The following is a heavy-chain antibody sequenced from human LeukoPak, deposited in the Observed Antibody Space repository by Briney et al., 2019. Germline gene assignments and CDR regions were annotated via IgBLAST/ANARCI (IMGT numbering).Heavy chain of an antibody. Sequence: SETLSLTCAVYGGSFSGYYWSWIRQPPGKGLEWIGEINHSGSTNYNPSLKSRVTIPVDTSKNQFSLKLSSVTAADTAVYYCARDMIGMIDYWGQGTLVTVSS. CDR1: GGSFSGYY. J-gene: IGHJ4*02. V-gene: IGHV4-34*01. D-gene: IGHD3-22*01. CDR3: ARDMIGMIDY. CDR2: INHSGST.